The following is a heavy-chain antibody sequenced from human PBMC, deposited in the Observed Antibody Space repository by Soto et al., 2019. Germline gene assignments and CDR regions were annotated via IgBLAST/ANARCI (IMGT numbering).Heavy chain of an antibody. CDR2: ISSSSSYI. D-gene: IGHD6-13*01. CDR3: ARDREGVQAISWYAFDI. J-gene: IGHJ3*02. V-gene: IGHV3-21*01. CDR1: GFTFSSYS. Sequence: GGSLRLSCAASGFTFSSYSMNWVRQAPGKGLEWVSSISSSSSYIYYADSVKGRFTISRDNAKNSLYLQMNSLRAEDTAVYYCARDREGVQAISWYAFDIWGQGTMVTVSS.